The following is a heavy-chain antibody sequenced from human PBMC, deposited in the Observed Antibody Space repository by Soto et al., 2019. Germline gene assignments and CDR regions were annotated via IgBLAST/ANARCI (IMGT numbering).Heavy chain of an antibody. D-gene: IGHD2-2*01. V-gene: IGHV1-69*01. J-gene: IGHJ5*02. CDR2: IIPIFGTA. Sequence: QVQLVQSGAEVKKPGSSVKVSCKASGGTFSSYAISWVRQAPGQGLEWMGGIIPIFGTANYAQKFQGSVTITADESTSTADMELSSLRSEDTAVYYCAREVPATGGSDPWGQGTLVTVSS. CDR3: AREVPATGGSDP. CDR1: GGTFSSYA.